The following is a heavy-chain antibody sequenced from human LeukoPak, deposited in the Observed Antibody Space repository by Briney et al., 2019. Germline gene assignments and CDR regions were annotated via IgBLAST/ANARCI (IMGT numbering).Heavy chain of an antibody. Sequence: GGSLRLSCAASGFTFSSYSMNWVRQAPGKGLEWVSSISSSSSYIYYADSVKGRFTISRDNAKNSLYLQMNSLRAEDTAVYYCARGATWAYSGYDCLDYWGQGTLVTVSS. CDR3: ARGATWAYSGYDCLDY. CDR2: ISSSSSYI. V-gene: IGHV3-21*01. J-gene: IGHJ4*02. CDR1: GFTFSSYS. D-gene: IGHD5-12*01.